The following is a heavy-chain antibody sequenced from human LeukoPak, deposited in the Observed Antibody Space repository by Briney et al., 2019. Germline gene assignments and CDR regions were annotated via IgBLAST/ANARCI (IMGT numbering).Heavy chain of an antibody. CDR2: IYHNGST. J-gene: IGHJ5*02. CDR1: GGSISSGGYY. V-gene: IGHV4-30-2*01. Sequence: SETLSLTCTVSGGSISSGGYYWSWIRQPPGKGLEWIGYIYHNGSTYYNPSLKSRVTISVDRSKNQFSLKLTSVTAADTAVYYCARDLPSLSWGQGTLVTVSS. D-gene: IGHD2/OR15-2a*01. CDR3: ARDLPSLS.